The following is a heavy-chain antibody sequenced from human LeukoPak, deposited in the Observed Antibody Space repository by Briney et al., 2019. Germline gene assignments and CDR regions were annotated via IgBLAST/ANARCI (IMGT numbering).Heavy chain of an antibody. CDR2: IYYSGST. V-gene: IGHV4-59*01. J-gene: IGHJ4*02. CDR3: ARERGAGPFDY. CDR1: GGSISSYY. Sequence: PSETLSLTRTVSGGSISSYYWSWIRQPPGKGLEWIGYIYYSGSTNYNPSLKSRVTISVDTSKNQFSLKLSSVTATDTAVYYCARERGAGPFDYWGQGTLVTVSS. D-gene: IGHD6-19*01.